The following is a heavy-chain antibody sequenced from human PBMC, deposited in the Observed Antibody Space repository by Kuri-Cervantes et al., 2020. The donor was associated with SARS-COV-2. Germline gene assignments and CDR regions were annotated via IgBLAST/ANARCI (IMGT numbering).Heavy chain of an antibody. CDR3: ARDLGSYFDH. D-gene: IGHD5-12*01. J-gene: IGHJ4*02. CDR2: INTNTGNQ. CDR1: GYTLINYA. V-gene: IGHV7-4-1*02. Sequence: ASVKVSCKASGYTLINYAMNWVRQAPGQGPEWMGWINTNTGNQTYAQGFTGRFVFSVDTSVSTAYLQISSLKAEDTAVYFCARDLGSYFDHWGQGTLVTVSS.